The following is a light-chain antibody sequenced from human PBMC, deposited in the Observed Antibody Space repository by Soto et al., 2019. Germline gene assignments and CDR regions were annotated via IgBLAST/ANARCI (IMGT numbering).Light chain of an antibody. CDR2: EGS. CDR1: SSDVGSYNL. CDR3: CSYAGSYV. Sequence: QSALTQPASVSGSPGQSITISCTGTSSDVGSYNLVSWYQQNPGKAPKLMIYEGSKRPSGVSNRFSGSKSGNTASLTISGLQAEDEADYYCCSYAGSYVFGTGTKVTVL. V-gene: IGLV2-23*01. J-gene: IGLJ1*01.